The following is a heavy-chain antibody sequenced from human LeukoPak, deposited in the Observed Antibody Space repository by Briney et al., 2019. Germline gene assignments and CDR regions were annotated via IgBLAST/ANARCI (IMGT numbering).Heavy chain of an antibody. Sequence: GGSLRLSCAASGFTFSSYAMSWVRQAPGKGLEWVSAISGSGGSTYYADSVKGRFTISRDNSKNTLYLQMNSLRAEDTAVYYCAKDTPNIVVVPAATFYYWGQGTLVTVSS. CDR3: AKDTPNIVVVPAATFYY. J-gene: IGHJ4*02. D-gene: IGHD2-2*01. CDR1: GFTFSSYA. CDR2: ISGSGGST. V-gene: IGHV3-23*01.